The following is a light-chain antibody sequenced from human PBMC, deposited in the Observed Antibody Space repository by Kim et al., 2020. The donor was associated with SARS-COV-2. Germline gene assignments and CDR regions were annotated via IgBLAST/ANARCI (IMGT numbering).Light chain of an antibody. CDR1: QSVSSN. V-gene: IGKV3-15*01. CDR3: QQYKNWPPYC. CDR2: GAS. Sequence: EIVMTQSPATLSVSPGERATLSCRASQSVSSNLAWYQQKPGQAPRLLIYGASTRATGIPARFSGSGSGTEFTLTISSLQSEDFAVYYWQQYKNWPPYCFGQGTNLEI. J-gene: IGKJ2*03.